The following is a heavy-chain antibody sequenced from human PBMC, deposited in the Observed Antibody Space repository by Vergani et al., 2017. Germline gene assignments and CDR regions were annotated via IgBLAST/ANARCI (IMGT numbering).Heavy chain of an antibody. Sequence: QVQLVESGGGVVQPGGSLRLSCAASGFTFNNYGMNWVRQAPGKGLEWVAFLRFDGSNTYYADSLKGRFTISRDNSQNSLYLQMNSLRAEDTAVYYCAKTLLTFSRASGDHYYYYGMDVWGQG. CDR2: LRFDGSNT. CDR3: AKTLLTFSRASGDHYYYYGMDV. D-gene: IGHD3-10*01. CDR1: GFTFNNYG. J-gene: IGHJ6*02. V-gene: IGHV3-30*02.